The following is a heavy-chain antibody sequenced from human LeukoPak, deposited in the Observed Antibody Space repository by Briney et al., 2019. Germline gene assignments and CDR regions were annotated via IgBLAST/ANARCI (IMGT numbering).Heavy chain of an antibody. D-gene: IGHD5-18*01. CDR3: AKADTAMADYDY. CDR1: GFTFSSYS. CDR2: ISGSGGST. Sequence: PGGSLRLSCAASGFTFSSYSMNWVRQAPGKGLEWVSAISGSGGSTYYADSVKGRFTISRDNSKNTLYLQMNSLRAEDTAVYYCAKADTAMADYDYWGQGTLVTVSS. J-gene: IGHJ4*02. V-gene: IGHV3-23*01.